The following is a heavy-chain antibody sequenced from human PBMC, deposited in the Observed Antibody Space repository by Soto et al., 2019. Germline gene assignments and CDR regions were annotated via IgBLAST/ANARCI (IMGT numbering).Heavy chain of an antibody. CDR1: GFTFSSYG. D-gene: IGHD3-22*01. V-gene: IGHV3-33*01. CDR2: IWYDGSNK. J-gene: IGHJ4*02. Sequence: QVQLVESGGGVVQPGRSLRLSCAASGFTFSSYGMHWVRQAPGKRLEWVAVIWYDGSNKYYADSVKGRFTISRDNSKNTPYLEMNSLSAEDTAVYYSASFITMSNPALEYWGQGTLVTVSS. CDR3: ASFITMSNPALEY.